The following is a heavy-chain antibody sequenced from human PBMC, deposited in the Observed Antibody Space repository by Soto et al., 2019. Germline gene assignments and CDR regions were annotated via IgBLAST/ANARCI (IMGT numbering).Heavy chain of an antibody. J-gene: IGHJ5*02. CDR3: AREVEMATIFESTHWFDP. CDR2: IWYDGSNK. Sequence: GGSLRLSCAASGFTFSSYGMHWVRQAPGKGLEWVAVIWYDGSNKYYADSVKGRFTISRDNSKNTLYLQMNSLRAEDTAVYYCAREVEMATIFESTHWFDPWGQGTLVTVSS. D-gene: IGHD5-12*01. CDR1: GFTFSSYG. V-gene: IGHV3-33*01.